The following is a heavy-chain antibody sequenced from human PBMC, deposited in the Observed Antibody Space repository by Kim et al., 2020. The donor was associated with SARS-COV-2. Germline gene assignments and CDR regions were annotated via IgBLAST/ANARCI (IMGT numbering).Heavy chain of an antibody. CDR2: INTNTGNP. Sequence: ASVKVSCKDSGYTFTSYAMNWVRQAPGQGLEWMGWINTNTGNPTYAQGFTGRFVFSLDTSVSTAYLQISSLKAEDTAVYYCASTPRQGQWLVRYWGQGTLVTVSS. V-gene: IGHV7-4-1*02. J-gene: IGHJ4*02. D-gene: IGHD6-19*01. CDR3: ASTPRQGQWLVRY. CDR1: GYTFTSYA.